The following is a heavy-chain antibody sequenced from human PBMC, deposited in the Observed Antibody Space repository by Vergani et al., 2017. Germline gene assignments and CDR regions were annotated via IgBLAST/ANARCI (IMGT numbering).Heavy chain of an antibody. CDR2: IWYDGSNK. Sequence: QVQLVESGGGVVQPGRSLRLSCAASGFTFSSYGMHWVRQAPGKGLEWVAVIWYDGSNKYYADSVKGRFTISRDNSKNTLYLQMNSLRAEDTAVYYCARVSGRASIGYYFDYWGQGTLVTVSS. D-gene: IGHD3-22*01. V-gene: IGHV3-33*01. J-gene: IGHJ4*02. CDR3: ARVSGRASIGYYFDY. CDR1: GFTFSSYG.